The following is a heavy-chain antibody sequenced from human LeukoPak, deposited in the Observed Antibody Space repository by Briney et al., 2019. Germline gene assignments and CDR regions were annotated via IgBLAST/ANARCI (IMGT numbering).Heavy chain of an antibody. D-gene: IGHD6-19*01. CDR3: ARFKRADGWSYFDY. V-gene: IGHV4-59*01. J-gene: IGHJ4*02. Sequence: PSETLSLTCTVSGGSIYTYYWSWIRKPPGKGLEWIGHVYYTGGTDYSPFLKSRVTISVDTSKSQFSLKLNSVTAADTAVYYCARFKRADGWSYFDYWGQGTLVTVSS. CDR1: GGSIYTYY. CDR2: VYYTGGT.